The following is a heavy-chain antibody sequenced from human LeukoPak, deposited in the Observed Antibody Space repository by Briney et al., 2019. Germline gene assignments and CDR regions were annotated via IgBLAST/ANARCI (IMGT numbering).Heavy chain of an antibody. Sequence: SETLSLTCTVSGGSISSYYWSWIRQPPGKGLEWIGYIYYSGSTNYNPSLKSRVTISVDTSKNQFSLRLSSVTAADTAVYYCARETPLVVVVVAATPYYFDYWGQGTLVTVSS. CDR1: GGSISSYY. CDR3: ARETPLVVVVVAATPYYFDY. CDR2: IYYSGST. D-gene: IGHD2-15*01. V-gene: IGHV4-59*01. J-gene: IGHJ4*02.